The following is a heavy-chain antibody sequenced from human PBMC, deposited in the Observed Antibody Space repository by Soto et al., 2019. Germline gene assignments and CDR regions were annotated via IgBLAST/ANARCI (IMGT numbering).Heavy chain of an antibody. CDR3: ARVTTVTTQIDY. J-gene: IGHJ4*02. V-gene: IGHV1-69*01. CDR1: GDTRSSDA. CDR2: ILPIFGTA. D-gene: IGHD4-17*01. Sequence: MSSSTAAGDTRSSDAIGWGRMAFGQVLEWMGGILPIFGTANYAQNFQGRVTITADESTSTAYMELSSLRSEDTAVYSCARVTTVTTQIDYRGQGTLVPVSS.